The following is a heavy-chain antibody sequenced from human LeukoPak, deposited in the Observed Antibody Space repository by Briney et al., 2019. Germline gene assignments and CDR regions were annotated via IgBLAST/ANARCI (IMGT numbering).Heavy chain of an antibody. J-gene: IGHJ3*02. CDR3: ARENSGYVLQGAFDI. CDR2: IYYSGST. V-gene: IGHV4-59*01. CDR1: GGSISSYY. D-gene: IGHD5-12*01. Sequence: SETLSLTCTVSGGSISSYYWSWIRQPPGKGLEWLGYIYYSGSTNYNPSLKSRVTISVDTSKNQFSLKLSSVTAADTAVYYCARENSGYVLQGAFDIWGQGTMVTVSS.